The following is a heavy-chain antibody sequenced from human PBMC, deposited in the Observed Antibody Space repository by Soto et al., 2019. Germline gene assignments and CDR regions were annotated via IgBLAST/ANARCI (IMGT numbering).Heavy chain of an antibody. J-gene: IGHJ5*02. CDR3: AKVKGGSGARGDPLDL. CDR1: GLTLSNYW. V-gene: IGHV3-74*03. CDR2: INSDGITT. D-gene: IGHD2-15*01. Sequence: EVQLVESGGGPVQAGGSLRLSCAASGLTLSNYWMQWVRQGPGTGLVWVAHINSDGITTKYAESVKGRFTISRDDAKKMLYLQMNSLRHDDTAVYYCAKVKGGSGARGDPLDLWGQGILVTVSS.